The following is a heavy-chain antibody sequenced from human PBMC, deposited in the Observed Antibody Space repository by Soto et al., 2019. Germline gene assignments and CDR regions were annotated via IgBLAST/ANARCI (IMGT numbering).Heavy chain of an antibody. Sequence: EVQLVESGGGLVQPGGSLRLSSEASGLTFSNYWMHWVRQAPGKGLVWVSRIHRDGTSTSYADSVKGRFTISRDNAKNTLYLQMNSLRAEDTAVYYCASDGAYCGGDCYPLWYFDLWGRGTLVTVSS. CDR3: ASDGAYCGGDCYPLWYFDL. V-gene: IGHV3-74*01. D-gene: IGHD2-21*02. CDR1: GLTFSNYW. J-gene: IGHJ2*01. CDR2: IHRDGTST.